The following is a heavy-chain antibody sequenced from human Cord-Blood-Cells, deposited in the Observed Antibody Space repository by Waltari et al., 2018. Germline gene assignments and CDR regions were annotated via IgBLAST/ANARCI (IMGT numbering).Heavy chain of an antibody. D-gene: IGHD1-26*01. V-gene: IGHV1-8*01. CDR2: MNPNSGNT. J-gene: IGHJ3*02. CDR3: AIDGSYYDAFDI. Sequence: QVQLVQSGAEVKKPGASAKVSCKASDYTFTSYDLNWERQATGQGLEWMGWMNPNSGNTGYAQKFQGRVTMTRNTSISTAYMELSSLRSEDTAVYYCAIDGSYYDAFDIWGQGTMVTVSS. CDR1: DYTFTSYD.